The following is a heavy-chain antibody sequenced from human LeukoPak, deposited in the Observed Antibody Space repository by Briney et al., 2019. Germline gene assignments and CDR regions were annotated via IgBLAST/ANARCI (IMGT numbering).Heavy chain of an antibody. CDR1: GFTFSSYG. CDR2: FSGSGGTT. CDR3: AKGRVSSNGWTFNDY. D-gene: IGHD3-22*01. V-gene: IGHV3-23*01. J-gene: IGHJ4*02. Sequence: GGSLRLSCAASGFTFSSYGMSWVRQAPGKGPEWVSSFSGSGGTTYYADSVKGRFTISRDNSKNTLYLQMNSLRAEDTAVYYCAKGRVSSNGWTFNDYWGQGTLVTVSS.